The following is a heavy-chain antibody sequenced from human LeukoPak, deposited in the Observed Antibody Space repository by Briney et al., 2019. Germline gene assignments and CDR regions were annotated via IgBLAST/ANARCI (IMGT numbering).Heavy chain of an antibody. CDR1: GFTFTNYW. CDR3: ARLREIPVFGVVTKSTSYFDY. V-gene: IGHV3-7*01. Sequence: PGGSLRLSCAASGFTFTNYWMSWVRQAPGKGLELVANIKQDRSEKYYVDSVKGRFTISRDNAKNSLYLQMNSLRAEDTAVYYCARLREIPVFGVVTKSTSYFDYWGQGTLVTVS. J-gene: IGHJ4*02. D-gene: IGHD3-3*01. CDR2: IKQDRSEK.